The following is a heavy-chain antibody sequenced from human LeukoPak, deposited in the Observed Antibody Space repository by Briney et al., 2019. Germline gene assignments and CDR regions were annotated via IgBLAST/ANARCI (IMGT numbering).Heavy chain of an antibody. D-gene: IGHD6-13*01. Sequence: GGSLRLSCAASGFTFSSYAMSWVRQPQGKGLEWVSAMSGSGGSTYYADSVKGRLTTSRDNSKNTLYLQMNSLRAEDTAVYYCAKFVGSSSWPSPVDYWGQGTLVTVSS. V-gene: IGHV3-23*01. CDR1: GFTFSSYA. CDR3: AKFVGSSSWPSPVDY. CDR2: MSGSGGST. J-gene: IGHJ4*02.